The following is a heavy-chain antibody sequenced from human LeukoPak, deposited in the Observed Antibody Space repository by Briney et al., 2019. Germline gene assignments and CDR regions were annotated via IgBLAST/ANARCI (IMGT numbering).Heavy chain of an antibody. CDR1: GGSISSGSYY. CDR3: AREGGLGYYFDY. CDR2: IYTSGST. V-gene: IGHV4-61*02. Sequence: SQTLSLTCTVSGGSISSGSYYWSWIRQPAGKGLEWIGRIYTSGSTNYNPSLKSRVTISVDTSKNQFSLKLSSVTAADTAVYYCAREGGLGYYFDYWGQGTLVTVSS. J-gene: IGHJ4*02. D-gene: IGHD3-16*01.